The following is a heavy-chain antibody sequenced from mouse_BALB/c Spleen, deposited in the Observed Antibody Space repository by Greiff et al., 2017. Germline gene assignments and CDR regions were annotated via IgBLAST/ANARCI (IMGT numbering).Heavy chain of an antibody. CDR2: INPYNDGT. Sequence: EVKLVESGPELVKPGASVKMSCKASGYTFTSYVMHWVKQKPGQGLEWIGYINPYNDGTKYNEKFKGKATLTSDKSSSTAYMELSSLTSEDSAVYYCAPSYDGYRYWYFDVWGAGTTVTVSS. V-gene: IGHV1-14*01. D-gene: IGHD2-3*01. J-gene: IGHJ1*01. CDR1: GYTFTSYV. CDR3: APSYDGYRYWYFDV.